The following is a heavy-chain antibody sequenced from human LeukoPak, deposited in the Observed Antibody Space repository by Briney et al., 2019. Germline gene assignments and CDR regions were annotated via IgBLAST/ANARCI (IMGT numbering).Heavy chain of an antibody. CDR3: AKGYYDILTDYFHNWFNP. CDR1: GVTFSSYA. J-gene: IGHJ5*02. CDR2: ISGRGGST. Sequence: GGSLRLSCAASGVTFSSYAVSWVRQAPGVGLEWVSTISGRGGSTFYADSVKGRFTISRDNSKNTLYLQMNSLRADDTAVYYCAKGYYDILTDYFHNWFNPWGQGTLVIVSS. D-gene: IGHD3-9*01. V-gene: IGHV3-23*01.